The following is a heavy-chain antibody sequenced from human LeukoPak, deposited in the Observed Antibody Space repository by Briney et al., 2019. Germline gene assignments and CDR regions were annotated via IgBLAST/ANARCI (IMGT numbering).Heavy chain of an antibody. J-gene: IGHJ6*03. CDR2: IRYDGSNK. V-gene: IGHV3-30*02. D-gene: IGHD1-26*01. CDR3: AKDQKRYSGSCYYYMDV. CDR1: GFTFSSYG. Sequence: GGSLRLSCAASGFTFSSYGMHWVRQAPGKGLEWVAFIRYDGSNKYYADSVKGRFTISRDNSKNTLYLRMNSLRAEDTAVYYCAKDQKRYSGSCYYYMDVWGKGTTVTVSS.